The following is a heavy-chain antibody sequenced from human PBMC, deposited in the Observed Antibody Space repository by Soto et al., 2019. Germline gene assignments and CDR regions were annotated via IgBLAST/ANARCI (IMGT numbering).Heavy chain of an antibody. V-gene: IGHV3-23*01. Sequence: GSLRVSCAASGFTFSSYAMSWVRQAPGKGLEWVSAISGSGGSTYYADSVKGRFTISRDNSKNTLYLQMNSLRAEDTAVYYCAKEAYDFWSGYTPPPDYWGQGTLVTVSS. D-gene: IGHD3-3*01. CDR1: GFTFSSYA. CDR3: AKEAYDFWSGYTPPPDY. J-gene: IGHJ4*02. CDR2: ISGSGGST.